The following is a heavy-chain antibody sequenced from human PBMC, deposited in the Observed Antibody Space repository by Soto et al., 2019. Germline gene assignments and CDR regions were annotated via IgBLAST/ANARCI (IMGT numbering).Heavy chain of an antibody. V-gene: IGHV1-58*02. CDR3: AADTGTEKERVYYYYYGMDG. CDR2: ILGGSGKT. Sequence: SVKVSCKASGYTFPSYAMQWVRQAPGQSLECIGGILGGSGKTKDAKKFQERVTITRDMSTSTAYMELSSLRSEDTAVYYCAADTGTEKERVYYYYYGMDGWGQGTTVTVSS. CDR1: GYTFPSYA. D-gene: IGHD1-1*01. J-gene: IGHJ6*02.